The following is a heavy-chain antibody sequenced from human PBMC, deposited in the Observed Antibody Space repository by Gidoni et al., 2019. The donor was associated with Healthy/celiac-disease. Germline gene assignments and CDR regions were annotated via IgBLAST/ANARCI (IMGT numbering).Heavy chain of an antibody. CDR2: IIPSFGTA. CDR1: GGTFISYP. Sequence: QVQLVQSGAEVKKPGSSVKVSCQASGGTFISYPISWVRQAPGHGLEWMGGIIPSFGTANYAQKFQGRVTITADESTSTAYMELSSLRSEDTAVYYCARDKGYCSGGSCRYFDYWGQGTLVTVSS. CDR3: ARDKGYCSGGSCRYFDY. V-gene: IGHV1-69*01. D-gene: IGHD2-15*01. J-gene: IGHJ4*02.